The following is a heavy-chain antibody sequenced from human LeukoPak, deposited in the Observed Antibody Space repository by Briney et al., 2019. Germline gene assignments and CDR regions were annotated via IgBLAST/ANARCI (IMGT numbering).Heavy chain of an antibody. J-gene: IGHJ4*02. CDR1: GGSFSGYY. CDR2: INHSGST. V-gene: IGHV4-34*01. CDR3: ARDKIGGINFDY. Sequence: SETLSLTCAVYGGSFSGYYWSWIRQPPGKRLEWIGKINHSGSTNYNPSLKSRVTISVDTSKNQFSLKVSSVTAADTAVYYCARDKIGGINFDYWGQGTLITVSA. D-gene: IGHD2/OR15-2a*01.